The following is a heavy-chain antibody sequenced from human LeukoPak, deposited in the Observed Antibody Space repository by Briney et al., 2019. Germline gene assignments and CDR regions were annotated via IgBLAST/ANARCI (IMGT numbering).Heavy chain of an antibody. CDR3: ARFDDILTGSFDY. J-gene: IGHJ4*02. CDR2: IYYSGST. CDR1: GGSISSSSYY. D-gene: IGHD3-9*01. Sequence: PSETLSLTCTVSGGSISSSSYYWGWIRQPPGKGLEWIGSIYYSGSTYYNPSLKSRVTISVDTSKNQFSLKLSSVTAADTAVYYRARFDDILTGSFDYWGQGTLVTVSS. V-gene: IGHV4-39*01.